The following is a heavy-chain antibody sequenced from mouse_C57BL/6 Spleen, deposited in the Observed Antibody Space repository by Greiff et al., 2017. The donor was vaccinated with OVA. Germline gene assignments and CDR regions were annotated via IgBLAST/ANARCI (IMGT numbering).Heavy chain of an antibody. V-gene: IGHV2-6-1*01. Sequence: QVQLKESGPGLVAPSQSLSITCTVSGFSLTSYGVHWVRQPPGKGLEWLVVIWSDGSTTYNSALKSRLSISKDNSKRQVFLKMNSRQTDDTAMYYCARHVQGRGYAMDYWGQGTSVTVSS. J-gene: IGHJ4*01. CDR3: ARHVQGRGYAMDY. CDR2: IWSDGST. CDR1: GFSLTSYG.